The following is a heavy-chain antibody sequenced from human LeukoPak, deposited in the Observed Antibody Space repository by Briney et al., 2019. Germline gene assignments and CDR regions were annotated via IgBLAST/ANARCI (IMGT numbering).Heavy chain of an antibody. CDR1: GGSISNHY. CDR3: ARDPTTVTKGFDI. D-gene: IGHD4-17*01. Sequence: SETLSLTCTVSGGSISNHYWTWIRQPPGKGLEWIGYISYSGSTNYNPSLRSRVTISIDTSNNQISLRLSPVTAADTAVYYCARDPTTVTKGFDIWGLGTMVTISP. CDR2: ISYSGST. J-gene: IGHJ3*02. V-gene: IGHV4-59*11.